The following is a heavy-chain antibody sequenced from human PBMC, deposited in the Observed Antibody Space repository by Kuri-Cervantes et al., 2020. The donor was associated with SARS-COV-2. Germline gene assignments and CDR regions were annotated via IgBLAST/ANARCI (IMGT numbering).Heavy chain of an antibody. J-gene: IGHJ6*02. CDR1: GGSVSSGSYY. CDR2: IYYSGST. Sequence: GSLRLSCTVSGGSVSSGSYYWSWIRQPPGKGLEWIGYIYYSGSTNYNPSLKSRVTISVDTSKNQFSLKLSSVTAADTAVYYCARGGTYYYGSGSYYRYYYYGMDVWGQGTTVTASS. D-gene: IGHD3-10*01. V-gene: IGHV4-61*01. CDR3: ARGGTYYYGSGSYYRYYYYGMDV.